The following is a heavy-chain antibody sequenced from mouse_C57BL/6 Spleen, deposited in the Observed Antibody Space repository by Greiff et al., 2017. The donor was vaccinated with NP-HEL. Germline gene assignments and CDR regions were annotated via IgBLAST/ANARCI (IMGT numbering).Heavy chain of an antibody. CDR2: IYPRDGST. D-gene: IGHD2-12*01. Sequence: VQLQQSDAELVKPGASVKISCKVSGYTFTDHTIHWMKQRPEQGLEWIGYIYPRDGSTKYNEKFKGKATLTADKSSSTAYMQLNSLTSEDSAVYFCASPYYRRGYAMDYWGQGTSVTVSS. J-gene: IGHJ4*01. CDR1: GYTFTDHT. V-gene: IGHV1-78*01. CDR3: ASPYYRRGYAMDY.